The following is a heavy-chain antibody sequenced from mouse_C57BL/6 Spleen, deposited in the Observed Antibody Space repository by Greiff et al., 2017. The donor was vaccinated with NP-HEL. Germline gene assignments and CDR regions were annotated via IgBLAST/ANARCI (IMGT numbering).Heavy chain of an antibody. V-gene: IGHV6-3*01. Sequence: EVQGVESGGGLVQPGGSMKLSCVASGFTFSNYWMNWVRQSPEKGLEWVAQIRLKSDNYATHYAESVKGRFTISRDDSKSSVYLQMNNLRAEDTGIYYCTAITGTGYWGQGTTLTVSS. CDR1: GFTFSNYW. CDR3: TAITGTGY. J-gene: IGHJ2*01. D-gene: IGHD4-1*01. CDR2: IRLKSDNYAT.